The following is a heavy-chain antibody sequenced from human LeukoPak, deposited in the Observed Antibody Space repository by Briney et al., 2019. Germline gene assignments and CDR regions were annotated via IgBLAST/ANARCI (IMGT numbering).Heavy chain of an antibody. CDR3: TTWELKYRQTVDY. CDR1: GFTFSNAW. J-gene: IGHJ4*02. CDR2: IKSKTDGGTT. V-gene: IGHV3-15*01. Sequence: PGGSLRLSCAASGFTFSNAWMSWVRQAPGKGLEWVGRIKSKTDGGTTDYAAPVKGRFTISRDDSKNTLYLQMNSLKTEDTAVYYCTTWELKYRQTVDYWGQGTLVTVSS. D-gene: IGHD1-26*01.